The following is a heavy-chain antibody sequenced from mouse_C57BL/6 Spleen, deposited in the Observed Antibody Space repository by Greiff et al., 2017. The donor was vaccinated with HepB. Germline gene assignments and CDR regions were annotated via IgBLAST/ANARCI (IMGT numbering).Heavy chain of an antibody. V-gene: IGHV1-55*01. D-gene: IGHD2-3*01. Sequence: QVQLQQPGAELVKPGASVKMSCKASGYTFTSYWITWVKQRPGQGLEWIGDIYPGSGSTNYNEKFKSKATLTVDRSSSTAYMQLSSLTSEDYAVYYCARSFYDGYYDAMDYWGQGTSVTVSS. CDR3: ARSFYDGYYDAMDY. CDR1: GYTFTSYW. CDR2: IYPGSGST. J-gene: IGHJ4*01.